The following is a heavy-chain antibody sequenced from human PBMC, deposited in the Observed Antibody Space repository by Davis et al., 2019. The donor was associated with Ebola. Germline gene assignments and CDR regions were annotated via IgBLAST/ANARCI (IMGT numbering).Heavy chain of an antibody. Sequence: PGGSLRLSCAASGFTFSSYSMNWVRQAPGKGLEWVSSISSSSSYIYYADSVKGRFTISRDNAKNSLYLQMNSLRAEDTAVYYCARVSGDPSYYYYYMDVWGKGTTVTVSS. CDR1: GFTFSSYS. V-gene: IGHV3-21*01. CDR2: ISSSSSYI. J-gene: IGHJ6*03. D-gene: IGHD1-26*01. CDR3: ARVSGDPSYYYYYMDV.